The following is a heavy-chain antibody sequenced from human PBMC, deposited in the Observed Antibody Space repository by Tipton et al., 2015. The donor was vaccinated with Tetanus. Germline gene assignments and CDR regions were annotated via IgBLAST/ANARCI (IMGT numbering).Heavy chain of an antibody. CDR1: GVSIRSSSYF. V-gene: IGHV4-39*01. J-gene: IGHJ3*01. CDR3: ARRSYCTSTRCFDAFDL. D-gene: IGHD2-8*01. CDR2: IFYTGSR. Sequence: TLSLTCAVSGVSIRSSSYFWGWIRQPPGKGLEWIGHIFYTGSRHYNPSVESRVTISVDTSKNQFSLNLTSVTAADTAVYFCARRSYCTSTRCFDAFDLWGPGTRVTVSS.